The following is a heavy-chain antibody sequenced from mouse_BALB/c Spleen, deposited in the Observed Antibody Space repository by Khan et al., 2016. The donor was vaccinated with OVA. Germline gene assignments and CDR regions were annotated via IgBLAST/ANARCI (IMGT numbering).Heavy chain of an antibody. Sequence: EVQLQESGPDLVKPGASVKISCKASGYSFTVYYMSWVKQSHGKSLEWIGRVNPNTDNTNYNQEFKGKAILTVDKSSNTAYMELRSLTSEDSAVYFCARGYYFVASWGQGTVVTVSA. J-gene: IGHJ3*01. CDR3: ARGYYFVAS. V-gene: IGHV1-26*01. D-gene: IGHD1-1*01. CDR1: GYSFTVYY. CDR2: VNPNTDNT.